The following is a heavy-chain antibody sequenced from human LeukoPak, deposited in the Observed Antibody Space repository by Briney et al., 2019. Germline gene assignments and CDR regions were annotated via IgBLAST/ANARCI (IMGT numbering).Heavy chain of an antibody. CDR3: ASHPRAAAFDI. V-gene: IGHV3-48*01. CDR1: GFTFSSYS. J-gene: IGHJ3*02. CDR2: ISSSSSTI. Sequence: GGSLRLSCAASGFTFSSYSMNWVRQAPGKGLEWVSYISSSSSTIYYADSVKGRFTISRDNAKNSLYLQMNSLRAEDTAVYYCASHPRAAAFDIWAKGQWSPSLQ.